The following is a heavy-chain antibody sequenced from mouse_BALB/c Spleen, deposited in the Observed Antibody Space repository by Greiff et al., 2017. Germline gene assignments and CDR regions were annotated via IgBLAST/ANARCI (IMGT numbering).Heavy chain of an antibody. Sequence: EVQLQQSGAELVKPGASVKLSCTASGFNIKDTYMHWVKQRPEQGLEWIGRIDPANGNTKYDPKFQGKATITADTSSNTAYLQLSSLTSEDTAVYYCASPDYYGSRGDYFDYWGQGTTLTVSS. D-gene: IGHD1-1*01. CDR3: ASPDYYGSRGDYFDY. CDR1: GFNIKDTY. J-gene: IGHJ2*01. CDR2: IDPANGNT. V-gene: IGHV14-3*02.